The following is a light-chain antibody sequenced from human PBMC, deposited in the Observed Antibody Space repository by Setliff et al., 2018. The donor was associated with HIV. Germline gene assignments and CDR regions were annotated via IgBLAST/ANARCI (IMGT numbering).Light chain of an antibody. CDR3: CSYAGSSTLV. J-gene: IGLJ2*01. CDR2: EVS. CDR1: SSDVGSYNL. Sequence: QSALTQPASVSGSPGQSITISCTGTSSDVGSYNLVAWYQQHPGKAPKAMIYEVSKRPSGVSNRFSGSKSGNTASLTISGLQAEDEADYYCCSYAGSSTLVFGGGTK. V-gene: IGLV2-23*02.